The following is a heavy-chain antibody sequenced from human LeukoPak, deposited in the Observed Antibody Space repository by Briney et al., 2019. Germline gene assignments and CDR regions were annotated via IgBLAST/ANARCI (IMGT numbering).Heavy chain of an antibody. CDR1: GFTVSSNY. J-gene: IGHJ6*03. V-gene: IGHV3-7*01. CDR2: IKQDGSEK. Sequence: GGSLRLSCAASGFTVSSNYMSWVRQAPGKGLEWVANIKQDGSEKHYVDSVKGRFTISRDNAKNSLYLQMSSLRAEDTAVYYCTRVEETATTAAIIRKYSYYYYYMDVWGKGNTVTVSS. D-gene: IGHD4-11*01. CDR3: TRVEETATTAAIIRKYSYYYYYMDV.